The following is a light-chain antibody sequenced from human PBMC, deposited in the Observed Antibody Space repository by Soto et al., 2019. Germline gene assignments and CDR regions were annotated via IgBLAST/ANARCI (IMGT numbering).Light chain of an antibody. CDR2: DAS. CDR3: HYDRT. V-gene: IGKV1-5*01. J-gene: IGKJ2*01. Sequence: DIQMTQSPSTLSASVGDRVTITCRASQSISSWLAWYQQKPGKAPKLLIYDASSLESGVPSRFSGSGSGTEYTSLLRSLLPDDFAPYYSHYDRTFGQGTKVDIK. CDR1: QSISSW.